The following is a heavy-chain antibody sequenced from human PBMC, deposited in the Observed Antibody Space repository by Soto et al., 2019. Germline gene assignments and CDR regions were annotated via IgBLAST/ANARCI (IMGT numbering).Heavy chain of an antibody. J-gene: IGHJ4*02. CDR2: IWHAGSKT. CDR3: ARGREGVYGDYFRSYFDD. CDR1: GFLLSSSA. Sequence: SLRLSCAACGFLLSSSAMHWVRQAPGKGLECVAIIWHAGSKTQYGDSVKGRFIISRDNSNKTMYLQMSGLRADDTAIYYCARGREGVYGDYFRSYFDDWGQGSLVTVSS. V-gene: IGHV3-33*01. D-gene: IGHD4-17*01.